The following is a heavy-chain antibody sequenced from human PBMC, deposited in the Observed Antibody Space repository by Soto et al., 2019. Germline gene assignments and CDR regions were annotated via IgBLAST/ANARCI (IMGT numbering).Heavy chain of an antibody. CDR2: IYSGGST. D-gene: IGHD3-16*01. CDR1: GFTVSSKY. J-gene: IGHJ4*02. Sequence: GGSLRLSCAASGFTVSSKYMNWVRQAPGKGLEWVSVIYSGGSTFYADSVRGRFTISRDNSKNTVNLQMNSLRAEDTAVYYCARDPWAADYWGQGTLVTVSS. V-gene: IGHV3-66*01. CDR3: ARDPWAADY.